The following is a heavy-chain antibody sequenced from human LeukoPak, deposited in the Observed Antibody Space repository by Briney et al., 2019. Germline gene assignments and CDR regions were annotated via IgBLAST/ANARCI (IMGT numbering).Heavy chain of an antibody. D-gene: IGHD4-11*01. CDR3: ARAPDYSNYLDY. CDR1: GGSFSGYY. V-gene: IGHV4-34*01. CDR2: INHSGST. Sequence: SETLSLTCAVYGGSFSGYYWSWVRQPLGKGLEWIGEINHSGSTKYNPSLESRVTISIDTSKNQFSLKLNSVTAADTAVYYCARAPDYSNYLDYWGQGSLVTVSS. J-gene: IGHJ4*02.